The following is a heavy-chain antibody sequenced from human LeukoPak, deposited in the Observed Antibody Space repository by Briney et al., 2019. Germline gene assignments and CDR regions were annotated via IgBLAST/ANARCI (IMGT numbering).Heavy chain of an antibody. CDR3: ARGRCSGGSCWGYYYYYYMDV. CDR1: GYTFTSYD. J-gene: IGHJ6*03. D-gene: IGHD2-15*01. V-gene: IGHV1-8*01. CDR2: MNPNSGNT. Sequence: GASVKVSCKASGYTFTSYDINWVRQATGQGLEWMGWMNPNSGNTGYAQKFQGRVTMTRSTSISTAYMELSSLRSEDTAVYYCARGRCSGGSCWGYYYYYYMDVWGKGTTVTISS.